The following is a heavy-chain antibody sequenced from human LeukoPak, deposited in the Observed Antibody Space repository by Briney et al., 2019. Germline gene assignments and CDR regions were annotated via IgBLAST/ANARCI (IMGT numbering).Heavy chain of an antibody. CDR1: GFTFSSYT. D-gene: IGHD4-11*01. J-gene: IGHJ5*02. V-gene: IGHV3-21*01. CDR2: ITGSSTYI. Sequence: GGSLRLSCAVSGFTFSSYTMNWVRQAPGKGLEWVSSITGSSTYIYYADSVKGRFTISRDNAKNSLYLQMNSLRAEDTAVYYFARDLTVTSTCWFDRWGQGTLVTVSS. CDR3: ARDLTVTSTCWFDR.